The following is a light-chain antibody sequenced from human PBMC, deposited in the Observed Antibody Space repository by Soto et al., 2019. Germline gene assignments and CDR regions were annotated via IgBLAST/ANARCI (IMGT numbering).Light chain of an antibody. CDR1: QAISNY. J-gene: IGKJ4*01. Sequence: DIQMTQTPSSLSASVGDRVTITCRASQAISNYLAWYQQKPGKVPKLLIYGAFTLHSGVPSRFSGSGSETSFTLTISSLQPEDFATYYCQKYDGAPLTFGGGTKVDIK. CDR3: QKYDGAPLT. CDR2: GAF. V-gene: IGKV1-27*01.